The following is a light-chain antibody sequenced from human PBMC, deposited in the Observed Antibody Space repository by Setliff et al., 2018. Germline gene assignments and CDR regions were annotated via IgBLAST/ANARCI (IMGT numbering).Light chain of an antibody. CDR2: DVN. J-gene: IGLJ1*01. CDR1: SIDVGGYSY. V-gene: IGLV2-8*01. Sequence: QSALTQPPSASGSPGQSITISCAGPSIDVGGYSYVSWYQQRPGEVPQLIIYDVNKRPSGVPDRFSGSKSSNTASLTVSGLQLEDEADYYCSSYTGSNTFVFGTGTKV. CDR3: SSYTGSNTFV.